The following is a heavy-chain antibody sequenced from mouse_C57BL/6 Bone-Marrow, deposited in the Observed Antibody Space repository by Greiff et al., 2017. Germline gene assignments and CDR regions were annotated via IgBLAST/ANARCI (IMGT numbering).Heavy chain of an antibody. CDR3: AIDYGSSRYAMDY. V-gene: IGHV1-74*01. J-gene: IGHJ4*01. D-gene: IGHD1-1*01. Sequence: QVQLQQPGAELVKPGASVKVSCKASGYTFTSYWMHWVKQRPGQGLEWIGRIHPSDSYTNYNQTFKGKATLTVDKSSSTAYMQLSSLTSEYSAVDYCAIDYGSSRYAMDYWGQGTSVTVSS. CDR1: GYTFTSYW. CDR2: IHPSDSYT.